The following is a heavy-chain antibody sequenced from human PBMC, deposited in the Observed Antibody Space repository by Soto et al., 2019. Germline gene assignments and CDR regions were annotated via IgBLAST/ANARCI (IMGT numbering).Heavy chain of an antibody. D-gene: IGHD2-21*02. V-gene: IGHV1-46*01. Sequence: QVQLVQSGAEVKKPGASVKVSCKASGDTFTDYYIHWVRQAPGQGLEWMGTVNPSGGHTTYAQHFLGRMTMTRDTSTSTLYMELTSLTSKDTAIYYCARGGHVVVVTAALDSWGQGTLVTVSS. CDR3: ARGGHVVVVTAALDS. CDR1: GDTFTDYY. J-gene: IGHJ4*02. CDR2: VNPSGGHT.